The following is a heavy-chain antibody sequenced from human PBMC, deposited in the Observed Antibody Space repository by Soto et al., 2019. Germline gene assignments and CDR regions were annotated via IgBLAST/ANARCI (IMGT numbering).Heavy chain of an antibody. D-gene: IGHD7-27*01. Sequence: GSLRLSCAASGFTFSSYAMHWVRQAPGKGLEWVAVISYDGSNKYYADSVKGRFTISRDNSKNTLYLQMNSLRAEDTAVYYCARGSRHPNPNRGLKGNYFDYWGQGTLVTVSS. CDR1: GFTFSSYA. J-gene: IGHJ4*02. CDR3: ARGSRHPNPNRGLKGNYFDY. V-gene: IGHV3-30-3*01. CDR2: ISYDGSNK.